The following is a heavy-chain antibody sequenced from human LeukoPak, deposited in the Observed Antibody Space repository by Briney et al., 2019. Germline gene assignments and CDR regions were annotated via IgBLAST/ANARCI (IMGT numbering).Heavy chain of an antibody. V-gene: IGHV3-23*01. Sequence: GGSLRLSCAASGFTFSSYAMSWVRQAPGKGLEWASSISGSGGSTYYADSVKGRFSISRDNSKNTLYLQMNSLRADDTAVYYCAKAKTTYYDYIWGSYRETTDAFDIWGQGTMVTVSS. CDR1: GFTFSSYA. J-gene: IGHJ3*02. D-gene: IGHD3-16*02. CDR3: AKAKTTYYDYIWGSYRETTDAFDI. CDR2: ISGSGGST.